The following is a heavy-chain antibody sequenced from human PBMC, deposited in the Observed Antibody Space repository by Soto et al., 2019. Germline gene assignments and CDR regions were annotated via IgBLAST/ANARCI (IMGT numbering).Heavy chain of an antibody. J-gene: IGHJ4*02. D-gene: IGHD2-8*02. CDR3: ARRTGRSPYYFDY. V-gene: IGHV4-39*01. CDR1: GGSISSSSYY. Sequence: PSETLSLTCTVSGGSISSSSYYWGWIRQPPGKGLECVGIIDYRGTTYYNPSLKSRLTISVDTSKNQFSLKLNSVTAADTDVYYCARRTGRSPYYFDYWGQGTLVTVSS. CDR2: IDYRGTT.